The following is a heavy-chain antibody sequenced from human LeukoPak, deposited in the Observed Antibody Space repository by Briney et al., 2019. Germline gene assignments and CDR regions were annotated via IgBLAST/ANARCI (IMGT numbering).Heavy chain of an antibody. Sequence: GSSVKVSCKASGGTFSSYAISWVRQAPGQGLEWMGRIIPILGIANYAQKFQGRVTITADKSTSTAYMELSSLRSEDTAVYYCARAPTGALYFDYWGQGTLVTVSS. CDR1: GGTFSSYA. J-gene: IGHJ4*02. V-gene: IGHV1-69*04. D-gene: IGHD7-27*01. CDR2: IIPILGIA. CDR3: ARAPTGALYFDY.